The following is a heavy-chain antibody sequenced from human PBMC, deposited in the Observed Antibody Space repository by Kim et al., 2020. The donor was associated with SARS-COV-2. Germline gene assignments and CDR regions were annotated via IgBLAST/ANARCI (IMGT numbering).Heavy chain of an antibody. D-gene: IGHD1-26*01. CDR2: ISWYGGST. J-gene: IGHJ6*02. CDR1: GFTFDDYT. Sequence: GGSLRLSCAASGFTFDDYTMHWVRQAPGKGLEWVSLISWYGGSTYYADSVKGRFTISRDNSKNSLYLQMNSLRTEDTALYYCAKEGNISGSQDHGMDVWGQGTTVTVSS. V-gene: IGHV3-43*01. CDR3: AKEGNISGSQDHGMDV.